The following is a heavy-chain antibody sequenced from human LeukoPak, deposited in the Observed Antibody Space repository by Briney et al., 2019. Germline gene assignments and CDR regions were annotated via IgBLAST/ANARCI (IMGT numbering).Heavy chain of an antibody. Sequence: ASVKVSCKASGYTFTGYYMHWVRQAPGQGLEWMGRINPNSGGTNYAQKFQGRVTMTRDTSISTAYMELSRLRSDDTAVYYCARDGGYSGYDHEYYYGMDVWGQGTTVTVSS. CDR2: INPNSGGT. D-gene: IGHD5-12*01. CDR1: GYTFTGYY. J-gene: IGHJ6*02. CDR3: ARDGGYSGYDHEYYYGMDV. V-gene: IGHV1-2*06.